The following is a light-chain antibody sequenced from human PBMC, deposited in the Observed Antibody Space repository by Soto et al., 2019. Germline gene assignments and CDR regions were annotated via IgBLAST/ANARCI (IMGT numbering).Light chain of an antibody. CDR2: GAS. J-gene: IGKJ2*01. CDR3: QQYGSSPPYT. CDR1: QSVSSNY. Sequence: ESVLTQSPGTLSLSPGQRATLSCRASQSVSSNYLAWYQQKPGQAPRLLIYGASSRATGIPDRFSGSGSGTDFTLTISRLEPEDFAVYFCQQYGSSPPYTFGQGTMREIK. V-gene: IGKV3-20*01.